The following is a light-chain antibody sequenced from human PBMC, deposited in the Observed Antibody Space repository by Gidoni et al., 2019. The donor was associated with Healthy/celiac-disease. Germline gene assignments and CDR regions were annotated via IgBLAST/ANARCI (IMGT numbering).Light chain of an antibody. V-gene: IGKV1-39*01. CDR2: AAS. CDR1: QNISSY. Sequence: DIQMTQSPSSLSASVGDRVTITCRASQNISSYLNWYQQKPGKAPKLLIYAASSLQSGVPSRFSGSGSGTDFTLTISSLQPEDFATYYCQQSYSTPPITFXXXTKLEIK. CDR3: QQSYSTPPIT. J-gene: IGKJ2*01.